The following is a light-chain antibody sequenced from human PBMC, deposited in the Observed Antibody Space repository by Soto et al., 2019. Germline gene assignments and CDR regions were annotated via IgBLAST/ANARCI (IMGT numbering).Light chain of an antibody. CDR2: LNSDGSL. V-gene: IGLV4-69*01. J-gene: IGLJ2*01. Sequence: QPVLTQSPSASASLGASVRLTCTLSSGHSTYSIAWHQQQPEKGPRFLMNLNSDGSLSKGDGIPDRFSGSTSGAERYLTIASRQSEDEADYYCQTWGPGFRVFGGGTKLTVL. CDR1: SGHSTYS. CDR3: QTWGPGFRV.